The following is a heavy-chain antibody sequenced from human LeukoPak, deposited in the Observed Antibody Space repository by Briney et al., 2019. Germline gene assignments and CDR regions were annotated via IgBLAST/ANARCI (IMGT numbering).Heavy chain of an antibody. Sequence: ASQTLSLTCTVSGGSIGSGDYYWSWIRQPPGKGLEWIGYIYYSGSTYYNPSLKSRVTISVDTSKNQFSLKLSSVTAADTAVYYCAREGYCSSTSCYGAWWFDPWGQGTLVTVSS. CDR2: IYYSGST. J-gene: IGHJ5*02. CDR3: AREGYCSSTSCYGAWWFDP. CDR1: GGSIGSGDYY. V-gene: IGHV4-30-4*08. D-gene: IGHD2-2*01.